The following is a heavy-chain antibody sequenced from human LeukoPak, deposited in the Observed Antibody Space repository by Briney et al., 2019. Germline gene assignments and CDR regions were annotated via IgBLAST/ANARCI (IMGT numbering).Heavy chain of an antibody. CDR1: GFTVSSDY. J-gene: IGHJ4*02. CDR2: IYSGGST. CDR3: ARGGYDILTTHFDY. V-gene: IGHV3-53*01. Sequence: GGSLRLSCAASGFTVSSDYMGWVRQAPGKGLEWVSVIYSGGSTYYADSVKGRFTISRDNSKNTLYLQMNSLRAEDTAVYYCARGGYDILTTHFDYWGQGTLVTVSS. D-gene: IGHD3-9*01.